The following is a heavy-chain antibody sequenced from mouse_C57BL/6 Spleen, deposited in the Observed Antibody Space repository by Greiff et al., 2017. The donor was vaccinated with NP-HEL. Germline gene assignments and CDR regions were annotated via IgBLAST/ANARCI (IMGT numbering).Heavy chain of an antibody. V-gene: IGHV1-22*01. CDR2: INPNNGGT. Sequence: VQLQQSGPELVKPGASVKMSCKASGYTFTDYNMHWVKQSHGKSLEWIGYINPNNGGTSYNQKFKGKATLTVNKSSSTAYMELRSLTSEDSAVYYCARKEGYSHYYAMDYWGQGTSVTVSS. CDR3: ARKEGYSHYYAMDY. CDR1: GYTFTDYN. D-gene: IGHD2-3*01. J-gene: IGHJ4*01.